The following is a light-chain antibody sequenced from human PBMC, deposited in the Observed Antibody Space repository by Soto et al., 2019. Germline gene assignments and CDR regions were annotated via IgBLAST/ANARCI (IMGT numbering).Light chain of an antibody. J-gene: IGKJ4*01. CDR3: QQYESSPLT. V-gene: IGKV3-20*01. CDR1: QRVTSSN. CDR2: GAS. Sequence: EIVMTQSPATLSLSAGERATLSCTASQRVTSSNLAWYQQKPGQAPRLLIHGASTRATGIPDRFTGGGSGTDFTLTVTRLEPEDSAVYYCQQYESSPLTFGGGTKVDIK.